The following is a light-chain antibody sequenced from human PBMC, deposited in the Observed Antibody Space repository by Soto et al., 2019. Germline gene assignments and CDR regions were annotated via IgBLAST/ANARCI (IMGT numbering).Light chain of an antibody. Sequence: EIVMTQSPATLSVSTGERATLSCRASQNVGNNLVWYQQKPGQAPRLLIYGASTRAAGIPDRFSGSGSGTEFTLTISRLGPEDFAVYYCQQYGSSGTFGQGTKV. CDR3: QQYGSSGT. V-gene: IGKV3-15*01. CDR2: GAS. CDR1: QNVGNN. J-gene: IGKJ1*01.